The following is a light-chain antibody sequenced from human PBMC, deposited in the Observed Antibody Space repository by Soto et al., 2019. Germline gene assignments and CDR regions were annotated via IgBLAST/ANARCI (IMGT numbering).Light chain of an antibody. Sequence: DIQMTQSPSSLSASVGDRVTITCRASQSISSYLNWYQQKPGKAPQLLIYAASSLQSGVPSRFSGSGSGTDLTLTISSLQPEDFATYYCQQSYSTPPTFGGGTKVEIK. CDR3: QQSYSTPPT. CDR1: QSISSY. J-gene: IGKJ4*01. V-gene: IGKV1-39*01. CDR2: AAS.